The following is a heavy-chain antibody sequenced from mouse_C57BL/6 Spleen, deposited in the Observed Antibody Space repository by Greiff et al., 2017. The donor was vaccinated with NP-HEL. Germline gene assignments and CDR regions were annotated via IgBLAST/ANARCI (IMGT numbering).Heavy chain of an antibody. CDR3: ASSYYSNDVWFAY. V-gene: IGHV5-4*01. Sequence: EVQLVESGGGLVKPGGSLKLSCAASGFTFSSSAMSWVRQTPAKRLEWVATISDGGSYTYYPANVKGRFTISRDNAKNILYLQMSHLNAEDTAMYYCASSYYSNDVWFAYWGQGTLVTVSA. CDR1: GFTFSSSA. CDR2: ISDGGSYT. D-gene: IGHD2-5*01. J-gene: IGHJ3*01.